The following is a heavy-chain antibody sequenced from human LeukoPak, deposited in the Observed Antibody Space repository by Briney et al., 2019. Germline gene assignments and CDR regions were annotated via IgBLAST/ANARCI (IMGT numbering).Heavy chain of an antibody. Sequence: SSETLSLTCAVYGGSFSGYYWSWIRQPPGKGLEWIGEINHSGSTNYNPSLKSRVTISVDTSKNQFSLKLSSVTAADTAVYYCARAGRYYYGSGRRNWFDPWGQGTLVTVSS. J-gene: IGHJ5*02. CDR1: GGSFSGYY. CDR3: ARAGRYYYGSGRRNWFDP. V-gene: IGHV4-34*01. CDR2: INHSGST. D-gene: IGHD3-10*01.